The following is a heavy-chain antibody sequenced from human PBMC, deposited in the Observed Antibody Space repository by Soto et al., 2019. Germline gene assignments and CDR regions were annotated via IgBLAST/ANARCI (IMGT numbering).Heavy chain of an antibody. CDR2: TYYRSKWYS. J-gene: IGHJ4*02. V-gene: IGHV6-1*01. CDR1: GDSVSSTRSA. D-gene: IGHD1-26*01. Sequence: SQTLSLTCAISGDSVSSTRSAWNWIRQSPSRGLEWLGRTYYRSKWYSYYAVSVKSRITINPDTSKNQFSLQLNSVTPEDTAVYYCARGGSYPLDYWGQGTLVTVSS. CDR3: ARGGSYPLDY.